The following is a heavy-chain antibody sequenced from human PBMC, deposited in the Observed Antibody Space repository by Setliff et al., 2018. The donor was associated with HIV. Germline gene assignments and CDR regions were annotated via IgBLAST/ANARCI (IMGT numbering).Heavy chain of an antibody. D-gene: IGHD6-19*01. J-gene: IGHJ6*02. V-gene: IGHV1-18*01. CDR3: ARLGSAWSDSYYYAMDV. CDR1: GYAFTSYG. Sequence: ASVKVSCKASGYAFTSYGITWVRQAPGQGLEWMGWISAYHGNTNYAQKLQGRVTMTTDTSTSTAYMELRSLRSDDTAVYYCARLGSAWSDSYYYAMDVWGQGTTVTVSS. CDR2: ISAYHGNT.